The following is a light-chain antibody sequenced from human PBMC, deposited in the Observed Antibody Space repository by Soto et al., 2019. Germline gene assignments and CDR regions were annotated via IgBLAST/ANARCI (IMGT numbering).Light chain of an antibody. J-gene: IGKJ4*01. V-gene: IGKV3-11*01. Sequence: EIVLTQSPATLSLSPGERATLSCRASQSVSSYLAWYQQKPGQAPRLLIYGASNRATGIPARFSGSGSGTDFTLTISSLEPEDFAVYYCQQRSNWPLTFGGGTKLDIK. CDR3: QQRSNWPLT. CDR1: QSVSSY. CDR2: GAS.